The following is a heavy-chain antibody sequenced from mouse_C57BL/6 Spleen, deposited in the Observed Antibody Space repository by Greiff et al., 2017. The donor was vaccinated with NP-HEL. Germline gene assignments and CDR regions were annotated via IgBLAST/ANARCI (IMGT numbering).Heavy chain of an antibody. D-gene: IGHD1-1*01. Sequence: VQVVESGPELVKPGASVKISCKASGYTFTDYYINWVKQRPGQGLEWIGWIFPGSGSTYYNEKFKGKATLTVDKSSSTAYMLLSSLTSEDSAVYFCARDTTVVVPHYFDYWGQGTTLTVSS. CDR1: GYTFTDYY. V-gene: IGHV1-75*01. CDR2: IFPGSGST. J-gene: IGHJ2*01. CDR3: ARDTTVVVPHYFDY.